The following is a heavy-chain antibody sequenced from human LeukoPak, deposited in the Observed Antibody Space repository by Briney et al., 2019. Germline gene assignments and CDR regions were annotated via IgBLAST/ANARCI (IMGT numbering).Heavy chain of an antibody. Sequence: SETLSLTCAVYGGSFSGYYWGWIRQPPGKGLEWIGNIYHSGITYYTPSLKSRVTISVDTSKNQFYLNLSSVTAADTAVYFCARAVGSFDWLPLFDYWGQGTLVTVSS. CDR1: GGSFSGYY. J-gene: IGHJ4*02. V-gene: IGHV4-34*11. CDR2: IYHSGIT. CDR3: ARAVGSFDWLPLFDY. D-gene: IGHD3-9*01.